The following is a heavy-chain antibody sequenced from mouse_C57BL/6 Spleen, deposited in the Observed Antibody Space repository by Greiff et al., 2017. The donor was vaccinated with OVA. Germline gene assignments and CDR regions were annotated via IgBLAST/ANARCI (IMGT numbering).Heavy chain of an antibody. CDR2: ISSGGDYI. CDR1: GFTFSSYA. D-gene: IGHD1-1*01. CDR3: TREGNYGSNPYFDY. Sequence: EVMLVESGEGLVKPGGSLKLSCAASGFTFSSYAMSWVRQTPEKRLEWVAYISSGGDYIYYGDTVKGRFTISRDNARNTLYLQMSSLKSEDTAMYYCTREGNYGSNPYFDYWGQGTTLTVSS. V-gene: IGHV5-9-1*02. J-gene: IGHJ2*01.